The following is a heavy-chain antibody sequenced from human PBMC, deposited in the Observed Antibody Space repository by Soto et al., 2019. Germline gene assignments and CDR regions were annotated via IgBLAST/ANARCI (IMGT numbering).Heavy chain of an antibody. D-gene: IGHD6-25*01. CDR2: ITPSGGDT. V-gene: IGHV1-46*01. J-gene: IGHJ4*02. Sequence: ASVKVSCKPSGYTFTSYYIHWVRQAPGQGLEVMGTITPSGGDTTYAQKYQGRVTMTRDTSTSTVYRELSSLRPEDTAVYYCARIAAGYWGQGTLVTVSS. CDR3: ARIAAGY. CDR1: GYTFTSYY.